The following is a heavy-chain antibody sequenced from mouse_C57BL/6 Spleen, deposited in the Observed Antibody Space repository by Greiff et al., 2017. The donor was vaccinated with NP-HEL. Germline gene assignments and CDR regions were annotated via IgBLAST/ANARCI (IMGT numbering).Heavy chain of an antibody. CDR2: INYDGSST. Sequence: EVQRVESEGGLVQPGRSMKLSCTASGFTFSDYYMAWVRQVPEKGLEWVANINYDGSSTYYLDSLKSRFIISRDNAKNILYLQMSSLKSEDTATYYCAREDDGYPAWFAYWGQGTLVTVSA. D-gene: IGHD2-3*01. J-gene: IGHJ3*01. CDR3: AREDDGYPAWFAY. CDR1: GFTFSDYY. V-gene: IGHV5-16*01.